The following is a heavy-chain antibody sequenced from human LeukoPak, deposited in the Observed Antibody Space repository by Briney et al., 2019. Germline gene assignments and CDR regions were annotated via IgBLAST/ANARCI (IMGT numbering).Heavy chain of an antibody. J-gene: IGHJ4*02. V-gene: IGHV4-31*03. D-gene: IGHD1-1*01. CDR3: ATAAQNWNNAPYFDF. CDR1: GGSVSSGGCY. CDR2: IYYSGTT. Sequence: SETLSLTCTVSGGSVSSGGCYWSWIRQHPGEGLEWIGYIYYSGTTYYNPSLKSRLTISLDTSKNQFSLKLTSVTAADTAVYYCATAAQNWNNAPYFDFWGQETLVTVSS.